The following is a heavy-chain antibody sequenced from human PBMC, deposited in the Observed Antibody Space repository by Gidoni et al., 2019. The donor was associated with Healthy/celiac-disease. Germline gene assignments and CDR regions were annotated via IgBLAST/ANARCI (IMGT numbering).Heavy chain of an antibody. CDR2: IYSSGST. J-gene: IGHJ6*03. V-gene: IGHV4-59*08. CDR1: GGSISSYY. D-gene: IGHD2-2*01. Sequence: QVQLQESGPGLGKPSETLSLTCTVSGGSISSYYWSWIRQPPGKGLEWIGYIYSSGSTNYNPSLKRRVTISVDSSKNQFSLKLSSVTAADTAVYYCARQNEYCSSTSCLTLDVWGKGTTVTVSS. CDR3: ARQNEYCSSTSCLTLDV.